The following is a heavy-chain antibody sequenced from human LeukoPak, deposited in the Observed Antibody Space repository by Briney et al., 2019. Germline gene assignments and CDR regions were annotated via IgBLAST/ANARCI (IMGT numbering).Heavy chain of an antibody. V-gene: IGHV4-39*01. Sequence: SETLSLTCTVSGGSISSSSYYWGWIRQPPGKGLEWIGNIYYSGSTYYNPSLKSRVTISVDTSKNQFSLRLSSVTAADTAVYYCAGTFKTYYYDSSGYYDYWGQGTLVTVSS. CDR1: GGSISSSSYY. J-gene: IGHJ4*02. CDR3: AGTFKTYYYDSSGYYDY. CDR2: IYYSGST. D-gene: IGHD3-22*01.